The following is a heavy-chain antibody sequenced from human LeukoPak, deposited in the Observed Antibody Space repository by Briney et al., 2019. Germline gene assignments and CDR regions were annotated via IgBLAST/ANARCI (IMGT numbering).Heavy chain of an antibody. CDR3: AKLYRPGYFYYMDV. J-gene: IGHJ6*03. V-gene: IGHV3-74*01. CDR2: INSDGSST. Sequence: GGSLRLSCAASGFTFTNNWMHWVRQAPGKGLVWVSRINSDGSSTSYADFVKGRWTISRNNAKNSLYLQMNSLRAEDTAVYYCAKLYRPGYFYYMDVWGKGTTVTVSS. D-gene: IGHD2-2*01. CDR1: GFTFTNNW.